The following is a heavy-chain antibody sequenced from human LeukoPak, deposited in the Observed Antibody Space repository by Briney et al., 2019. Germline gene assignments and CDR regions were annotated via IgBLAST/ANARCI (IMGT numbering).Heavy chain of an antibody. CDR3: ARDLSLPLSGSGSYRDY. V-gene: IGHV3-66*01. J-gene: IGHJ4*02. CDR2: IYSGGST. D-gene: IGHD3-10*01. Sequence: SGGSLRLSCAASGFTVSSNYMSWFRQAPGKGLEWVSVIYSGGSTYYADSVKGRFTISRDNSKNTLYLQMNSLRAEDTAVYYCARDLSLPLSGSGSYRDYWGQGTLVTVSS. CDR1: GFTVSSNY.